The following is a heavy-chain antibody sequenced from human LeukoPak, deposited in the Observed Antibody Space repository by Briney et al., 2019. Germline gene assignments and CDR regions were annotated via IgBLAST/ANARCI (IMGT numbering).Heavy chain of an antibody. Sequence: GGSLRLSCAASGFIFDNYALSWVRQAPGKGLEWVSSINPGGASTYYADSVKGRFTISRDNSKNTLYLQMNSLRAEDTAVYYCAKDRIGGSYYGYWGQGTLVTVSS. J-gene: IGHJ4*02. CDR3: AKDRIGGSYYGY. CDR1: GFIFDNYA. CDR2: INPGGAST. D-gene: IGHD1-26*01. V-gene: IGHV3-23*01.